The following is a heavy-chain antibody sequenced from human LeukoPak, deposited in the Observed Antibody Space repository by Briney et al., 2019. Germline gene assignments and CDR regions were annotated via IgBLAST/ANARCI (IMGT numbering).Heavy chain of an antibody. CDR3: ARELWFANAPGSWLDP. Sequence: PSQTLSLTCVVSGDSISSGAYSWSWIRQPPGKGLEWLGYIFHTGSTFYNPSLKSRVTISVDISKNQFSLRLSSVTAADTAVYYCARELWFANAPGSWLDPWGQGTLVTVSS. D-gene: IGHD3-10*01. CDR2: IFHTGST. J-gene: IGHJ5*02. CDR1: GDSISSGAYS. V-gene: IGHV4-30-2*01.